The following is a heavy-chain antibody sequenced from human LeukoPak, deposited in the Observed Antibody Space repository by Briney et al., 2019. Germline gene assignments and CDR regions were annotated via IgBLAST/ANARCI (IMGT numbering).Heavy chain of an antibody. CDR2: FDPEDGET. CDR1: GYTLTELS. D-gene: IGHD3-22*01. V-gene: IGHV1-24*01. J-gene: IGHJ5*02. CDR3: VTCIGYHNWFDP. Sequence: ASVKVSCKVSGYTLTELSMHWVRQAPGKGLEWMGGFDPEDGETIYAQKFQGRVTMTEDTSTDTAYMELSSLRSEDTAVYYCVTCIGYHNWFDPWGQGTLVTVSS.